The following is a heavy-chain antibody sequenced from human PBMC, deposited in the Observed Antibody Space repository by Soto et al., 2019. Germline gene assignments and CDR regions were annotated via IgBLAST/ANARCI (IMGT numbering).Heavy chain of an antibody. CDR3: ARDSRGYGSADY. CDR1: GGSISSGDYY. V-gene: IGHV4-30-4*01. J-gene: IGHJ4*02. Sequence: PSETLSLTCTVSGGSISSGDYYWSWIRQPPGKGLEWIGYIYYSGSTYYNPSLESRITISVDRSKNQFSLKLSSVTTADSAVYYCARDSRGYGSADYWGQGTQVTVSS. D-gene: IGHD3-22*01. CDR2: IYYSGST.